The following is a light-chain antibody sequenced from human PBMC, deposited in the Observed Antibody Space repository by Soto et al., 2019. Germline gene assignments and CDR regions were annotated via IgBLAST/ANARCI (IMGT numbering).Light chain of an antibody. CDR1: QSLTSDY. CDR2: GAS. Sequence: EVVMTQSPATLSVSPGERATLSCRASQSLTSDYLAWYQQKPGQTPRLLIHGASSRATGIPDRFSGSGSGTDFTLTISRLEPEDFAVFYCQQYGSSITFGQGTRLEIK. CDR3: QQYGSSIT. J-gene: IGKJ5*01. V-gene: IGKV3-20*01.